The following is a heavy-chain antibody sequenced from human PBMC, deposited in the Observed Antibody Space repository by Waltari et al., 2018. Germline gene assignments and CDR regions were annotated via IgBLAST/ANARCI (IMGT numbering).Heavy chain of an antibody. CDR2: IIPIFGTA. D-gene: IGHD3-22*01. Sequence: QVQLVQSGAGVKKPGSSVKVSCKASGGTFSSYAIGWVRQAPGQGLEWMGGIIPIFGTANYAQKFQGRVTITADESTSTAYMELSSLRSEDTAVYYCATTRPDYYDSSGYCDYWGQGTLVTVSS. V-gene: IGHV1-69*01. CDR3: ATTRPDYYDSSGYCDY. J-gene: IGHJ4*02. CDR1: GGTFSSYA.